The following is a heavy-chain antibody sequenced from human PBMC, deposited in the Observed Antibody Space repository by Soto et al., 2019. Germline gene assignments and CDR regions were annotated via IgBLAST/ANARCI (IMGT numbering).Heavy chain of an antibody. V-gene: IGHV3-30-3*01. D-gene: IGHD2-21*02. Sequence: QVQLVESGGGVVQPGRSLRLSCAASELTFSSNAMHWVRQAPGKGLDWVAVISYDGSNQYYADSVKGRFTISRDNSENTLYLQMNSLRVEDTAFYYCAIALRTVDYWGQGTLVTVSS. CDR1: ELTFSSNA. CDR2: ISYDGSNQ. J-gene: IGHJ4*02. CDR3: AIALRTVDY.